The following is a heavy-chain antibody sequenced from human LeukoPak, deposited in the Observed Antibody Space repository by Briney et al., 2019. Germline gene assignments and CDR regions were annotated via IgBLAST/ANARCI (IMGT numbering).Heavy chain of an antibody. Sequence: PSETLSLTCTVSGGSISSYYWSWIRQPPGKGPEWIGYIYYSGSTNYNPSLKSRVTISVDTSKNQFSLKLSSVTAADTAVYYCARGSGLRFLEWLSGYFDLWGRGTLVTVSS. CDR2: IYYSGST. D-gene: IGHD3-3*01. CDR1: GGSISSYY. J-gene: IGHJ2*01. CDR3: ARGSGLRFLEWLSGYFDL. V-gene: IGHV4-59*01.